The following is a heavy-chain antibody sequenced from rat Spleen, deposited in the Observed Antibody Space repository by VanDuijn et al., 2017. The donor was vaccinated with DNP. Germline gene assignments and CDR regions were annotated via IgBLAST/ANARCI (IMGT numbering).Heavy chain of an antibody. CDR2: INTVGGTT. CDR1: GFTFSDFG. Sequence: DVQLVESGGGLVQPGRFLRLSCTASGFTFSDFGMAWVRQTPTKGLEWVASINTVGGTTYYRDSVKGRFTISRDNAKSTLYLQVNSLRSEDTATYYCTSNPHIRTAAPFDYWGQGVMVTVSS. CDR3: TSNPHIRTAAPFDY. V-gene: IGHV5S13*01. J-gene: IGHJ2*01. D-gene: IGHD3-8*01.